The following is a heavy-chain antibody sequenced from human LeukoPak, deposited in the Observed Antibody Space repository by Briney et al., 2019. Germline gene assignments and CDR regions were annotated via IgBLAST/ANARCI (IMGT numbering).Heavy chain of an antibody. CDR3: ARQIGFCSDGTCYFDD. J-gene: IGHJ4*02. CDR1: GFTFNTYG. Sequence: GGSLRLSCAASGFTFNTYGMHWVRQAPGKGLEWVAVISYDGSNKYYVDSVKGRFTISRDQSKNTLYLQMNSLRDEDMAMYYCARQIGFCSDGTCYFDDWGQGTLVTVSS. CDR2: ISYDGSNK. V-gene: IGHV3-30*03. D-gene: IGHD2-15*01.